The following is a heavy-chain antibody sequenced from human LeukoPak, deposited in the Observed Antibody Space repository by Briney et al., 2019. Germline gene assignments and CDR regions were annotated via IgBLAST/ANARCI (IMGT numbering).Heavy chain of an antibody. CDR3: ARGLITMIAYDAFDI. CDR2: ISSSSYI. Sequence: GRSLRLSCAASGITFSSYAMHWVRQAPGKGLEWVSSISSSSYIYYADSVKGRFTISRDNAKNSLYLQMNSLRAEDTAVYYCARGLITMIAYDAFDIWGQGTMVTVSS. CDR1: GITFSSYA. D-gene: IGHD3-22*01. J-gene: IGHJ3*02. V-gene: IGHV3-21*01.